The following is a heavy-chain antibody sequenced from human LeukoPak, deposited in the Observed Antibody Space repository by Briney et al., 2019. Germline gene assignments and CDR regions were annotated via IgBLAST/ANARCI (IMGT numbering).Heavy chain of an antibody. Sequence: ASVKVSCKASGYTFTSYYMHWVRQAPGQGPEWMGVINPGGGSTIYAQKFQGRVTMTRDTSTSTIYVDLSSLRSEDTAVYYCARDTGFWSGYSGYGMDAWGQGTTVTVSS. CDR1: GYTFTSYY. D-gene: IGHD3-3*01. CDR2: INPGGGST. J-gene: IGHJ6*02. CDR3: ARDTGFWSGYSGYGMDA. V-gene: IGHV1-46*01.